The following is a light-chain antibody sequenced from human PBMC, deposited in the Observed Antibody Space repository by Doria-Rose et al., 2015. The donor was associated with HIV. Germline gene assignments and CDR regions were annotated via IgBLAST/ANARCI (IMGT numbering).Light chain of an antibody. CDR2: GAS. J-gene: IGKJ1*01. V-gene: IGKV3-20*01. Sequence: TQPPGTLSLSPGERATLSCRASQSVSSSYLAWYQQKPGQAPRLLIYGASSRATGIPDRFSGSGSGTDFTLTISRLEPEDFAVYYCQQYGSSPRTFGQGIKVEIK. CDR1: QSVSSSY. CDR3: QQYGSSPRT.